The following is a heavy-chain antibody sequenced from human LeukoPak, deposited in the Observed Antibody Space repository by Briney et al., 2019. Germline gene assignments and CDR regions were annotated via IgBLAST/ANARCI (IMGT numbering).Heavy chain of an antibody. CDR3: VSNGWYSLEY. Sequence: SETLSLTCTVSGYSISSGYYWGWIRQPPGKGLEWIGSMYESGRTYYNPSLKSRVAISVDKSKNQLSLRLNSVTAADTAVYYCVSNGWYSLEYWGQGTLVTVSS. V-gene: IGHV4-38-2*02. CDR2: MYESGRT. J-gene: IGHJ4*02. D-gene: IGHD6-19*01. CDR1: GYSISSGYY.